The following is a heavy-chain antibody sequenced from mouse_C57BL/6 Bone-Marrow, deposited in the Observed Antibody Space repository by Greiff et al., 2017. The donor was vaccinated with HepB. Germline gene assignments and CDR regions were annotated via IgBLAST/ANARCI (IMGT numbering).Heavy chain of an antibody. CDR3: TRDREIDFDY. Sequence: EVMLVESGEGLVMPGGSLKPFCAASGFTFSSYAMSWVRQTPEKRLKWVAYISSGGDYIYYAATVKGRFTISRDNARNTLYLQMSSLKYEDTAMYYSTRDREIDFDYWGQGTTLTVSS. CDR1: GFTFSSYA. CDR2: ISSGGDYI. V-gene: IGHV5-9-1*02. D-gene: IGHD2-14*01. J-gene: IGHJ2*01.